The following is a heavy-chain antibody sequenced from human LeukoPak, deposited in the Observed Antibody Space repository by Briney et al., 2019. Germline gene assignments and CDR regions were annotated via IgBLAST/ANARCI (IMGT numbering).Heavy chain of an antibody. CDR3: TTAVYLTGYGY. CDR1: GFTFSNAW. J-gene: IGHJ4*02. CDR2: IKSKTDGGTT. Sequence: GGSLRLSCAASGFTFSNAWMTWVRQAPGKGLEWVGRIKSKTDGGTTDYAAPVKDRFTISRDDSKNTMYVQMNSLKTEDTAVYYCTTAVYLTGYGYWGQGTLVTVSS. V-gene: IGHV3-15*01. D-gene: IGHD3-9*01.